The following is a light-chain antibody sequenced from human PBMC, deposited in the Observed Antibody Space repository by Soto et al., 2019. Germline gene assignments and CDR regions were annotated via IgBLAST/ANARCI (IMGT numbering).Light chain of an antibody. CDR1: QSVSSSY. CDR3: QQYGSSHT. Sequence: DIVLTQSPGTLSLSPGERATLSCRASQSVSSSYLAWYHQKPGQAPRLLIYGASSRATGIPDRFSGSGSGTDFTLTISRLEPEDFAVYYCQQYGSSHTFGQGTKLEIK. J-gene: IGKJ2*01. V-gene: IGKV3-20*01. CDR2: GAS.